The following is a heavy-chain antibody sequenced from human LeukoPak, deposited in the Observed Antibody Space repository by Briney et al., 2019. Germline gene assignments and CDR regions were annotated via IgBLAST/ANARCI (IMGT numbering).Heavy chain of an antibody. CDR2: ISWNSGSI. CDR3: AKDLGPGSMATSPGFDY. V-gene: IGHV3-9*01. J-gene: IGHJ4*02. Sequence: PGGSLRLSCAASGFTFSSYSMNWVRQAPGKGLEWVSGISWNSGSIGYADSVKGRFTISRDNAKTSLYLQMNSLRAEDTALYYCAKDLGPGSMATSPGFDYWGQGTLVTVSS. D-gene: IGHD5-24*01. CDR1: GFTFSSYS.